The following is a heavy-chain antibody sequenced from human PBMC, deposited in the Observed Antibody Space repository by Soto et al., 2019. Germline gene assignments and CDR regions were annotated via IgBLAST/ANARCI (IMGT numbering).Heavy chain of an antibody. J-gene: IGHJ4*02. CDR2: IYYSGST. CDR3: AREVATVTAFDY. Sequence: KTSETLSLTCTVSGGSVSSGSYYWSWIRQPPGKGLEWIGYIYYSGSTNYNPSLKSRVTISVDTSKNQFSLKLSSVTAADTAVYYCAREVATVTAFDYWGQGTLVTVSS. CDR1: GGSVSSGSYY. V-gene: IGHV4-61*01. D-gene: IGHD4-17*01.